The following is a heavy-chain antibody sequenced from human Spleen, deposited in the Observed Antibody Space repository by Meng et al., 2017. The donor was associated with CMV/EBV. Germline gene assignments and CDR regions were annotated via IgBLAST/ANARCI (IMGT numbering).Heavy chain of an antibody. V-gene: IGHV1-18*01. J-gene: IGHJ4*02. CDR3: ARDRDAYNGQDF. CDR2: ISGFDGHT. D-gene: IGHD5-24*01. CDR1: GYRFISYG. Sequence: CKTSGYRFISYGISWVQQAPGQGLEWMGWISGFDGHTNDVKKFQGRLTLTIETSTNTAYMELRSLGSDDTAMYFCARDRDAYNGQDFWGQGTLVTVSS.